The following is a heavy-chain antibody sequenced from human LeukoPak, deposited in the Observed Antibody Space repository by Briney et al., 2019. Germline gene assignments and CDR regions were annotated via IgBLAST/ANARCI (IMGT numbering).Heavy chain of an antibody. D-gene: IGHD3-10*01. Sequence: GGSLRLSCAASGFTFGDYGMSWVRQAPGKGLEWVSGINWNGASTGYEDSVKGRFTISRDNAKNSLYLQMNSLRAEDTALYHCARNSGSGSYFYPLDSWGQGTLVTVSS. CDR3: ARNSGSGSYFYPLDS. CDR2: INWNGAST. CDR1: GFTFGDYG. J-gene: IGHJ4*02. V-gene: IGHV3-20*01.